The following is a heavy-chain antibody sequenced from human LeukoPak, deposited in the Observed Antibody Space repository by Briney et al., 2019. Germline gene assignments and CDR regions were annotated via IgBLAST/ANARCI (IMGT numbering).Heavy chain of an antibody. Sequence: GGSLRLSCAASGFTVSSNYMSWVRQAPGKGLEWVSVIYCGGSTYYADSVKGRFTISRDNSKNTLYLQMNSLRAEDTAVYYCAAYYYDSRDYWGQGTLVTVSS. V-gene: IGHV3-53*01. CDR2: IYCGGST. CDR3: AAYYYDSRDY. CDR1: GFTVSSNY. J-gene: IGHJ4*02. D-gene: IGHD3-22*01.